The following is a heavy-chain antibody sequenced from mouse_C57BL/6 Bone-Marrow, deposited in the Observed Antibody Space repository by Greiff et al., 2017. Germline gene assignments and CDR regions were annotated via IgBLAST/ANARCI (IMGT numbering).Heavy chain of an antibody. D-gene: IGHD1-1*01. CDR2: FYPGSGSI. J-gene: IGHJ3*01. CDR1: GYTFTEYT. V-gene: IGHV1-62-2*01. CDR3: ARHGYGSGPFAY. Sequence: QVQLQQSGAELVKPGASVKLSCTASGYTFTEYTIHWVKQRSGHGLEWIGWFYPGSGSIKYNEKFKDKATLTVDKSSSTVYMELSRLTSEDSAVYFCARHGYGSGPFAYWGQGTLVTVSA.